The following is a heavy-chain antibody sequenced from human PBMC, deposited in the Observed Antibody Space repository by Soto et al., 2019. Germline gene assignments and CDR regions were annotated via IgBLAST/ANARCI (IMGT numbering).Heavy chain of an antibody. V-gene: IGHV3-30-3*01. CDR1: GFTFSSYA. D-gene: IGHD4-4*01. J-gene: IGHJ2*01. Sequence: QVQLVESGGGVVQPGRSLRLSCAASGFTFSSYAMHWVRQAPGKGLEWVAVISYDGSNKYYADSVKGRFTISRDNSKXALYLQMNSLRAEDTAVYYCARPLWRDDYNWGYFDLWGRGTLGTVSS. CDR2: ISYDGSNK. CDR3: ARPLWRDDYNWGYFDL.